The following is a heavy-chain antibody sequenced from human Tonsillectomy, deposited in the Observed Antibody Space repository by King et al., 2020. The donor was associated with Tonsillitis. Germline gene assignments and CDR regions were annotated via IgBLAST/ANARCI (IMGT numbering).Heavy chain of an antibody. CDR1: GYTFTGYY. CDR2: INPNSGGT. CDR3: ARGSSLGTMIVVVIPFDY. Sequence: VQLVESGAEVKKPGASVKVSCKASGYTFTGYYMHWVRQAPGQGLEWMGWINPNSGGTNYAQTFQGRVTMTRDTSISTAYMELSRLRSDDTAVYYCARGSSLGTMIVVVIPFDYWGQGTLVTVSS. V-gene: IGHV1-2*02. J-gene: IGHJ4*02. D-gene: IGHD3-22*01.